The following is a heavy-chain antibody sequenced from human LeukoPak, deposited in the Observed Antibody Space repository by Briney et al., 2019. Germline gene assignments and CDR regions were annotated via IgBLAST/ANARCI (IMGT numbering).Heavy chain of an antibody. D-gene: IGHD6-6*01. V-gene: IGHV4-34*01. CDR2: INHSGST. CDR1: GGSFSGYY. J-gene: IGHJ6*02. CDR3: ARDNLFAAARPGYYYGMEV. Sequence: SETLSLTCAVYGGSFSGYYWSWIRQPPGKGLEWIGEINHSGSTNYNPSLKSRVTISVDTSKNQFSLKLSSVTAADTAVYYCARDNLFAAARPGYYYGMEVWGQGTTVTVSS.